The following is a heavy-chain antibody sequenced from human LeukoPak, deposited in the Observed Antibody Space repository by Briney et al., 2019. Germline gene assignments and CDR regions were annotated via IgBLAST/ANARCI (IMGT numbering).Heavy chain of an antibody. CDR2: ISYDGSNK. CDR1: GFTFSSYG. Sequence: GRSLRLSCAASGFTFSSYGTHWVRQAPGKGLEWVAVISYDGSNKYYADSVKGRFTISRDNSKNTLYLQMNSLRAEDTAVYYCARGGGWYCFNWGQGTLVTVSS. D-gene: IGHD6-19*01. J-gene: IGHJ4*02. CDR3: ARGGGWYCFN. V-gene: IGHV3-30*03.